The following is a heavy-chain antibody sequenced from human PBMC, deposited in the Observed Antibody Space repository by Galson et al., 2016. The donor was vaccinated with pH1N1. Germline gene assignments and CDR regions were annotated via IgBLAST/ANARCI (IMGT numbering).Heavy chain of an antibody. CDR3: ARLKYSYGVH. J-gene: IGHJ4*02. Sequence: SVKVSCKASGYTLSDFHIHWVRQAPGQGLEWLAWINPDSGVTNYAQKFQGRLTVTRDTSISTAYLQLESLTSDDTAVYYCARLKYSYGVHWGRGSLVTVSS. CDR2: INPDSGVT. V-gene: IGHV1-2*02. CDR1: GYTLSDFH. D-gene: IGHD3-3*01.